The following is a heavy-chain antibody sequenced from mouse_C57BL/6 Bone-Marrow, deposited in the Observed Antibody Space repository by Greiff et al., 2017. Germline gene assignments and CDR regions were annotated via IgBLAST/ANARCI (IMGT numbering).Heavy chain of an antibody. CDR3: ARPNYGSPFAY. J-gene: IGHJ3*01. Sequence: QVQLKESGAELVRPGASVKLSCKASGYTFTDYYINWVTQRPGQGLEWIARLYPGSGNTYYNEKFKGKATLTAEKSSSTAYMQLSSLTSEDSAVYFCARPNYGSPFAYWGQGTLVTVSA. CDR1: GYTFTDYY. V-gene: IGHV1-76*01. CDR2: LYPGSGNT. D-gene: IGHD1-1*01.